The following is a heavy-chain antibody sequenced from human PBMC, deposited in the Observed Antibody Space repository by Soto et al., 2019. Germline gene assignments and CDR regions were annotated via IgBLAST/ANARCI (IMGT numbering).Heavy chain of an antibody. Sequence: PGESLKISCKGSGYSFSTYWIAWVRQMPGKGLEWMGIIYPGDSDTRYSPSFQGQVTISADKSISTAFPQWSSLKASDTAMYYCARQATGLDYWGQGTPVTVSS. CDR1: GYSFSTYW. CDR2: IYPGDSDT. CDR3: ARQATGLDY. D-gene: IGHD3-9*01. J-gene: IGHJ4*02. V-gene: IGHV5-51*01.